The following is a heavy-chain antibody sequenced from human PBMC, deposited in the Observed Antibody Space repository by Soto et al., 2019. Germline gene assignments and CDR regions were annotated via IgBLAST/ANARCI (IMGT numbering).Heavy chain of an antibody. D-gene: IGHD5-12*01. CDR3: AKCLSGYAHGGFDC. CDR1: GFTFSNYG. Sequence: GGSLRLSCAASGFTFSNYGMSWVRQAPGKGLEWVSAISGSGGYTYYADSVKGRFTISRDNSKNTLYLQMNSLRAEDTAVYYCAKCLSGYAHGGFDCWGQGTLVTVSS. V-gene: IGHV3-23*01. J-gene: IGHJ4*02. CDR2: ISGSGGYT.